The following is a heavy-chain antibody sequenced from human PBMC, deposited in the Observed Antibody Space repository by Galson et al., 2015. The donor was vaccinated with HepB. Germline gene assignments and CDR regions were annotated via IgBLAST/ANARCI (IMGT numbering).Heavy chain of an antibody. CDR1: GFTFGDYA. CDR3: TRPYYYGSDAGPRFDP. D-gene: IGHD3-10*01. V-gene: IGHV3-49*03. Sequence: SLRLSCAASGFTFGDYAMSWFRQAPGKGLEWVGFIRSKAYGGTTEYAASVKGRFTISRDDSKSIAYLQMNSLKTEDTAVYYCTRPYYYGSDAGPRFDPWGQGTLVTVSS. J-gene: IGHJ5*02. CDR2: IRSKAYGGTT.